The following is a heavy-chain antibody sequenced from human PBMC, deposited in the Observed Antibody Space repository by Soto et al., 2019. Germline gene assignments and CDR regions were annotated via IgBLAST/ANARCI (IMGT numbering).Heavy chain of an antibody. CDR2: INPNSGGT. CDR1: GYTFTGYY. V-gene: IGHV1-2*04. D-gene: IGHD6-19*01. Sequence: ASVKVSCKASGYTFTGYYMHWVRQAPGQGLEWMGWINPNSGGTNYAQKFQGWVTMTRDTSISTAYMELSRLRSDDTAVYYCARVGSGWQRSAFDPWGQGTLVTVSS. CDR3: ARVGSGWQRSAFDP. J-gene: IGHJ5*02.